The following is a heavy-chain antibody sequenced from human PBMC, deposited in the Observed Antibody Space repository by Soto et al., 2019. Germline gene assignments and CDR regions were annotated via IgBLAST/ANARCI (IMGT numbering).Heavy chain of an antibody. V-gene: IGHV4-30-2*01. CDR1: GGSISSGGYS. Sequence: QLQLQESGSGLVKPSQTLSLTCAVSGGSISSGGYSWSWIRQPPGKGLEWIGYIYHSGSTYYNPSLRSRVTISVNRPKNQFSLKLSSVTAADTAVYYCARYDSKRSLDYWGQGTLVTVSS. CDR2: IYHSGST. J-gene: IGHJ4*02. D-gene: IGHD3-22*01. CDR3: ARYDSKRSLDY.